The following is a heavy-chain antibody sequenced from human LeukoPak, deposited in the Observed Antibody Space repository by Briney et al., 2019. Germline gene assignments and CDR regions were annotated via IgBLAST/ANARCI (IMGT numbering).Heavy chain of an antibody. J-gene: IGHJ4*02. Sequence: PGGSLRLSCAASGFTFSSYAMSWVRQASGKGLEWVSCISGSGGSTYYADSVKGRFTISRDSSKNTVSLQMNSLRAEDTAVYYCAKDRSLRITFGGVIVPDYWGQGTLVTVSS. CDR3: AKDRSLRITFGGVIVPDY. D-gene: IGHD3-16*02. CDR1: GFTFSSYA. CDR2: ISGSGGST. V-gene: IGHV3-23*01.